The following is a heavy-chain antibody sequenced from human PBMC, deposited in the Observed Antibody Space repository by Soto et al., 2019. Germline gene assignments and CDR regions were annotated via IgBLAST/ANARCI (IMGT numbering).Heavy chain of an antibody. CDR3: TNNFV. CDR1: GFAFNDSA. Sequence: DVQVVQSGGGLVQPGGSLKLSCAASGFAFNDSAMHWARQASGKGLEWVARVRSKTNNYATAYPVSVRGRFTVSRDDSMGTTYLQMNSLKTEDTAMYYCTNNFVWGQGVLVTVSS. V-gene: IGHV3-73*01. D-gene: IGHD2-15*01. J-gene: IGHJ4*02. CDR2: VRSKTNNYAT.